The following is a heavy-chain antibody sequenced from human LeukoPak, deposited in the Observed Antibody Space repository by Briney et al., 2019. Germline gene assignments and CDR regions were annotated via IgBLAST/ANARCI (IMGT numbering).Heavy chain of an antibody. CDR1: GGSMFSYY. J-gene: IGHJ2*01. CDR3: ARRAYYDSSGYHPTSGYFDL. CDR2: IYSSGIT. D-gene: IGHD3-22*01. V-gene: IGHV4-4*08. Sequence: TSETLSLTCTVSGGSMFSYYWNWIRQPPGKGLEWIGYIYSSGITNYSPSLRSRGTISVATSRNQFSLRLTSVTAADTAIYYCARRAYYDSSGYHPTSGYFDLWGRDTLVTVSS.